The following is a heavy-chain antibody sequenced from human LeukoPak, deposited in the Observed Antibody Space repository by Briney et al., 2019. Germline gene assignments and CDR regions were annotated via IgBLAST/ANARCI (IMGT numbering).Heavy chain of an antibody. CDR3: ARLPGEVVAATLINWFDP. J-gene: IGHJ5*02. CDR2: IYYSGST. Sequence: PSETLSLTCTVSGGSISSSSYYWGWIRQPPGKGLEWIGSIYYSGSTYYNPSLKSRVTISVDTSKNQFSLKLSSVTAADTAVYYCARLPGEVVAATLINWFDPWGQGTLVTVSS. D-gene: IGHD2-15*01. CDR1: GGSISSSSYY. V-gene: IGHV4-39*01.